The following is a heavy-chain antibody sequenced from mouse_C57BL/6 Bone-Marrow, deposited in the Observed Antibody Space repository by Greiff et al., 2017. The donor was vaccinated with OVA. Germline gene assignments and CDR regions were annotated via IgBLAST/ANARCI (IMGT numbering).Heavy chain of an antibody. CDR2: ISDGGSYT. J-gene: IGHJ2*01. CDR3: ARAPGCYGSSFDY. CDR1: GFTFSSYA. Sequence: EVQLVESGGGLVKPGGSLKLSCAASGFTFSSYAMSWVRQTPEKRLEWVATISDGGSYTYYPDNVKGRFTISRDNAKNNLYLQMSHLKSEDTAMYYCARAPGCYGSSFDYWGQGTTLTVSS. D-gene: IGHD1-1*01. V-gene: IGHV5-4*01.